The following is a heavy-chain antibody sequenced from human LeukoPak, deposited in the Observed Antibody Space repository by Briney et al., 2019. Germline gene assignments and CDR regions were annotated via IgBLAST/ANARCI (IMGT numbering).Heavy chain of an antibody. Sequence: GGSLRLSCAASGFTFSDYCMTWIRQAPGKGLEWVSYISSSSTYTNYADSVKGRFTISRDNAKNSLYLQMNSLRAEDTAVYYCAREVYSDNDYWGQGTLVTVSS. CDR1: GFTFSDYC. CDR3: AREVYSDNDY. D-gene: IGHD3-22*01. J-gene: IGHJ4*02. V-gene: IGHV3-11*05. CDR2: ISSSSTYT.